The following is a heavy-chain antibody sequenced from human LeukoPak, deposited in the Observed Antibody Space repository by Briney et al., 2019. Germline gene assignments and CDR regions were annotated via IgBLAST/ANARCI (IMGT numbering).Heavy chain of an antibody. J-gene: IGHJ6*03. Sequence: GGSLRLSCAASGFTFSSYSMSWVRQAPGKGLEWVSYISSSSSTIYYADSVKGRFTISRDNAKNSLYLQMNSLGAEETAVYYCARDYYDSSGYSKAGYMDVWGKGTTVTVSS. D-gene: IGHD3-22*01. V-gene: IGHV3-48*04. CDR2: ISSSSSTI. CDR3: ARDYYDSSGYSKAGYMDV. CDR1: GFTFSSYS.